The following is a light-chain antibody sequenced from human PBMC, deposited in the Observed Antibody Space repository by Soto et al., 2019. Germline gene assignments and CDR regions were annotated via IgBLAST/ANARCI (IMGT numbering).Light chain of an antibody. CDR1: QSVSSN. V-gene: IGKV3-15*01. CDR2: GAS. CDR3: QQYNNWPPT. J-gene: IGKJ1*01. Sequence: EIVMTQSRATLSVSPGESATLSCRASQSVSSNLAWYQQKPGQAPRLLIYGASTRATGIPARFSGSGSGTEFTLTISSLQSEDFAVYYCQQYNNWPPTFGQGTKVDIK.